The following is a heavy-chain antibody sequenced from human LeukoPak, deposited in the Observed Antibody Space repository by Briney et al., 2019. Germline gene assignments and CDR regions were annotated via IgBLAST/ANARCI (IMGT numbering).Heavy chain of an antibody. V-gene: IGHV3-48*03. J-gene: IGHJ4*02. CDR1: GFTFSNYE. D-gene: IGHD1-26*01. Sequence: GGSLRLSCAASGFTFSNYEMNWVRQASGKGREWISNISSSGSIIYYADSVKGRFTISRDNAKKSLYLQMNSLRSEDTAVYYCARAHGSYYGGYFDYWGQGTLVTVSS. CDR3: ARAHGSYYGGYFDY. CDR2: ISSSGSII.